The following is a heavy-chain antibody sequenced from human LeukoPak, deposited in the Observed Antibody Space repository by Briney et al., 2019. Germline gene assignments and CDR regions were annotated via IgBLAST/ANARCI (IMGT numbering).Heavy chain of an antibody. J-gene: IGHJ4*02. CDR1: GYTFTSYA. V-gene: IGHV1-46*01. Sequence: ASVKVSCKASGYTFTSYAMNWVRQAPGQGLEWMGIINPSGGSTSYAQKFQGRVTMTRDMSTSTVYMELSSLRSEDTAVYYCASLAVAGQFDYWGQGTLVTVSS. CDR2: INPSGGST. CDR3: ASLAVAGQFDY. D-gene: IGHD6-19*01.